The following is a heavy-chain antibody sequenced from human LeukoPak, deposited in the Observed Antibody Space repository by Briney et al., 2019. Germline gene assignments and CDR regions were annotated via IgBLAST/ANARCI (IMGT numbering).Heavy chain of an antibody. CDR2: IYSGGST. CDR1: GFTVSSNY. J-gene: IGHJ4*02. Sequence: GGSLRLSCAASGFTVSSNYMSWVRQAPGKGLEWVSVIYSGGSTYYADSVKGRFTISRDNAKNSLYLQMNSLRAEDTAVYYCAREGHQLWSTGNKYYFDYWGQGTLVTVSS. V-gene: IGHV3-66*01. CDR3: AREGHQLWSTGNKYYFDY. D-gene: IGHD5-18*01.